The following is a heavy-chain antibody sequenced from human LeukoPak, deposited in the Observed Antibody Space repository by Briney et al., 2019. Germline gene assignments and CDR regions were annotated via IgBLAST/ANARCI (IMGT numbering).Heavy chain of an antibody. CDR3: TRETSSRYFDY. J-gene: IGHJ4*02. V-gene: IGHV1-8*01. CDR1: GYTFTSYD. CDR2: MNPNSGNT. Sequence: GASVKVSCKASGYTFTSYDINWVRQATGQGLEWMGWMNPNSGNTGYAQKFQGRVTMTRNTSISTAYMELGSLRSEDTAVYYCTRETSSRYFDYGGQGTLVTVSS.